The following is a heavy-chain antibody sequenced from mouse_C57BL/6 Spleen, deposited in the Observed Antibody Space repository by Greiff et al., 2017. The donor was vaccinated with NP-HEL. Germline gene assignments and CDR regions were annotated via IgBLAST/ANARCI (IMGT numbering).Heavy chain of an antibody. CDR2: ISGGGGNT. CDR3: ARQEGYYYYGSSYPYYFDY. V-gene: IGHV5-9*01. CDR1: GFTFSSYT. J-gene: IGHJ2*01. D-gene: IGHD1-1*01. Sequence: EVKVVESGGGLVKPGGSLKLSCAASGFTFSSYTMSWVRQTPEKRLEWVATISGGGGNTYYPDSVKGRFTISRDNAKNTLYLQMSSLRSEDTALYYCARQEGYYYYGSSYPYYFDYWGQGTTLTVSS.